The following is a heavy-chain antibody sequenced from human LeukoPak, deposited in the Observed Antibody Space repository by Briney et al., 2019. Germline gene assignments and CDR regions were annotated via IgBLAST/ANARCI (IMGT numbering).Heavy chain of an antibody. CDR2: IYYSGST. V-gene: IGHV4-59*01. D-gene: IGHD6-6*01. J-gene: IGHJ3*02. Sequence: PSETLSLTCTVSGGSISSYYWSWIRQPPGKGLEWIGYIYYSGSTNYSPSLKSRVTISVDTSKNQFSLKLSSVTAADTAVYYCARNFGLSSSGAFDIWGQGTMVTVSS. CDR3: ARNFGLSSSGAFDI. CDR1: GGSISSYY.